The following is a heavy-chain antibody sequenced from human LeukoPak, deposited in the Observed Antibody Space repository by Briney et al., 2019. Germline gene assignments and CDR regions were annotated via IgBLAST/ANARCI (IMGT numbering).Heavy chain of an antibody. CDR2: ISSSSSYI. J-gene: IGHJ5*02. V-gene: IGHV3-21*01. CDR3: ARDFRVVGATRWFDP. D-gene: IGHD1-26*01. Sequence: GGSLRLSCAASGFTFSDLTMNWVRQAPGKGLEWVSSISSSSSYIYYADSVKGRFTISRDNAKNSLYLQMNSLRAEDTAVYYCARDFRVVGATRWFDPWGQGTLVTVSS. CDR1: GFTFSDLT.